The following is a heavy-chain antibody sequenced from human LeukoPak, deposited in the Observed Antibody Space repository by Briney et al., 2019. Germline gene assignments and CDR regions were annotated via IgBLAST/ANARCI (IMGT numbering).Heavy chain of an antibody. CDR2: IYYSGST. V-gene: IGHV4-39*07. J-gene: IGHJ4*02. CDR1: GGSISSSSYY. D-gene: IGHD3-16*02. CDR3: ARSQPQDDYVWGSYRYTNYFDY. Sequence: SETLSLTCTVSGGSISSSSYYWGWIRQPPGKGLEWIGSIYYSGSTYYNPSLKSRVTISVDRSKNLFSLKLSSVTAADTAVYYCARSQPQDDYVWGSYRYTNYFDYWGQGTLVTVSS.